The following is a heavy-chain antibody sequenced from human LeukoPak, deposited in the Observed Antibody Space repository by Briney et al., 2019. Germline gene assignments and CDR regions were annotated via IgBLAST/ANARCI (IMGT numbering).Heavy chain of an antibody. CDR1: GFTFSNAS. J-gene: IGHJ4*02. CDR3: LYFWSGSSLVDY. V-gene: IGHV3-15*01. D-gene: IGHD3-3*01. CDR2: IKSKTDGGTA. Sequence: PGGSLRLSCAASGFTFSNASMSWVRQAPGKGLEWVRRIKSKTDGGTADYAAPVKGRFTISRDDSKNTLYLEMYSLKTEDTAMYYCLYFWSGSSLVDYWGQGTLVTVSS.